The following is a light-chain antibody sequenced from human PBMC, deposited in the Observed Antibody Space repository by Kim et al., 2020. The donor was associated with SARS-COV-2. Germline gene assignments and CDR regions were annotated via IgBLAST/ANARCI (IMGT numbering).Light chain of an antibody. J-gene: IGLJ2*01. Sequence: SYELTQPPSVSVFPGQTATITCSGDKLGDRYAFWYQQKPGQSPVLVIYEDIKRPSGVPERFSGSNSGNTATLTISGTQTTDEADYYCQAWDTTVVFGGGTQLTVL. V-gene: IGLV3-1*01. CDR3: QAWDTTVV. CDR2: EDI. CDR1: KLGDRY.